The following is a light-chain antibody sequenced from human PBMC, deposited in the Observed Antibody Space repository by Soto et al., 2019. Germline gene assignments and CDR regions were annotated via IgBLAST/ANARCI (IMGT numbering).Light chain of an antibody. J-gene: IGLJ1*01. CDR2: DVS. Sequence: QSALTQPASVSGSPGQSITIFCTGTSSDVGGYNYVSWYQQHPGSAPKLMIYDVSSRPSGVSNRFSGSKSGNTASLTISGLQAEDEADYYRSSYTSSFKLAVFGSGTKVTVL. CDR1: SSDVGGYNY. V-gene: IGLV2-14*03. CDR3: SSYTSSFKLAV.